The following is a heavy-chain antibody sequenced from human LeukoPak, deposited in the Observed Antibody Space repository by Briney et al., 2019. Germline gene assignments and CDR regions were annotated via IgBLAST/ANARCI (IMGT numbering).Heavy chain of an antibody. J-gene: IGHJ4*02. CDR3: AKDGGLWVSAHWGDS. V-gene: IGHV3-23*01. CDR1: GFTFSSYT. Sequence: GSLRLSCAASGFTFSSYTMSWVRQAPGKGLEWVSIITTSDGNTYYADSVKGRFTVSRDNSKNTLFLQMNSLRAEDTAVYYCAKDGGLWVSAHWGDSWGRGTLVTVSS. D-gene: IGHD7-27*01. CDR2: ITTSDGNT.